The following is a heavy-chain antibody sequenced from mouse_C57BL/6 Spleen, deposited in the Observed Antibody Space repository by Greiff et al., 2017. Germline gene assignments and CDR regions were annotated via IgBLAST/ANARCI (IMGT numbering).Heavy chain of an antibody. J-gene: IGHJ1*03. CDR3: AKNGYYGSSYRYFDV. D-gene: IGHD1-1*01. CDR2: IWRGGST. CDR1: GFSLTSYG. Sequence: VQLQESGPGLVQPSQSLSITCTVSGFSLTSYGVHWVRQSPGKGLEWLGVIWRGGSTDYNAAFMSRLSITKDNSKSQVFFKMNSLQADDTAIYYCAKNGYYGSSYRYFDVWGTGTTVTVSS. V-gene: IGHV2-5*01.